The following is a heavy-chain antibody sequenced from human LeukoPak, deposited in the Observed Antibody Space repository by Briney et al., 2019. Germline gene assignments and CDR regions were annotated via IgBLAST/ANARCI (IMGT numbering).Heavy chain of an antibody. CDR1: GGSISSYY. D-gene: IGHD3-10*01. Sequence: SETLSLTCTVSGGSISSYYWSWIRQPPGKGLEWIGFISYSGSTNYNPSLKSRVTISVDTSKNQFSLKLSSVTAADAAVYFCARGDMVRGAPYYFDYWGREPWSPSPQ. CDR2: ISYSGST. V-gene: IGHV4-59*01. CDR3: ARGDMVRGAPYYFDY. J-gene: IGHJ4*02.